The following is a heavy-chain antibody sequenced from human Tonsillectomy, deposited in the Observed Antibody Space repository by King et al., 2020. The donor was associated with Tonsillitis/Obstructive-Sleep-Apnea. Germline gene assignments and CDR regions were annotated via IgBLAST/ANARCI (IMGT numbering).Heavy chain of an antibody. D-gene: IGHD3-3*01. Sequence: VQLVESGGGLVQPGGSLRLSCAASGFTFSSYAMHWVRQAPGKGLEYVSAISSTGASTYYANSVKDRFTISRDNSKNTQYLQMASLRADDTAVYYCARTYDCWSGHYVGSWYFDIWGRGTLVTVSS. CDR1: GFTFSSYA. J-gene: IGHJ2*01. V-gene: IGHV3-64*01. CDR3: ARTYDCWSGHYVGSWYFDI. CDR2: ISSTGAST.